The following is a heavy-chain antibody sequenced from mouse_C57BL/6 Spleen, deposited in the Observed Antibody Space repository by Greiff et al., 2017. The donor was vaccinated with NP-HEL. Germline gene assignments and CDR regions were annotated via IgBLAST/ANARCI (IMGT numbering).Heavy chain of an antibody. Sequence: VQVVESGPELVKPGASVKISCKASGYAFSSSWMNWVKQRPGKGLEWIGRIYPGDGDTNYNGKFKGKATLTADKSSSTAYMQLSSLTSEDSAVYFCARPELGPSYYVDYWGQGTTLTVSS. D-gene: IGHD4-1*01. CDR2: IYPGDGDT. V-gene: IGHV1-82*01. CDR1: GYAFSSSW. CDR3: ARPELGPSYYVDY. J-gene: IGHJ2*01.